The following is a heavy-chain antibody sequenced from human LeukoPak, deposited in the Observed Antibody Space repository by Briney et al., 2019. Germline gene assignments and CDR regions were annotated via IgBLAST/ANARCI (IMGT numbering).Heavy chain of an antibody. Sequence: GGSLRLSCAASGFTFSDYYMSWIRQAPGKGLEWVSYISSSGSTIYYADSVKGRFTISRDNAKNSLYLQMNSLRAEDTAVYYCARTSEGYCRGGSCWDYYYYMDVWGKGTTVTVSS. CDR2: ISSSGSTI. J-gene: IGHJ6*03. D-gene: IGHD2-15*01. CDR1: GFTFSDYY. V-gene: IGHV3-11*01. CDR3: ARTSEGYCRGGSCWDYYYYMDV.